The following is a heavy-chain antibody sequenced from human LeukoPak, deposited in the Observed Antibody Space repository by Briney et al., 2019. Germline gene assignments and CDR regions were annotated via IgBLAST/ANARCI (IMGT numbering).Heavy chain of an antibody. D-gene: IGHD3-3*01. Sequence: ASVKDSCKASGYTFTSYGISWVRQAPGQGLEWMGWINAYNGNTNYAQKLQGRVTMTTDTSTSTAYMELRSLRSDDTAVYYCARSPTADYDFWSGYLVAYYMDVWGKGTTVTVSS. CDR3: ARSPTADYDFWSGYLVAYYMDV. V-gene: IGHV1-18*01. CDR2: INAYNGNT. J-gene: IGHJ6*03. CDR1: GYTFTSYG.